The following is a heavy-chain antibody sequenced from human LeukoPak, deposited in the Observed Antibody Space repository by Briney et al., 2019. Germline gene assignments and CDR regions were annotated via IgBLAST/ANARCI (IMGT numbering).Heavy chain of an antibody. Sequence: AGRSLRLSCAASGFTFSSYGIHWVRQAPGKGLEWVAVISYDGSNKYYADSVKGRFTISRDNSKNTLYLQMNSLRAEDTAVYYCAEDDGYTMYWGQGTLVTVSS. D-gene: IGHD5-24*01. V-gene: IGHV3-30*18. CDR2: ISYDGSNK. CDR3: AEDDGYTMY. CDR1: GFTFSSYG. J-gene: IGHJ4*02.